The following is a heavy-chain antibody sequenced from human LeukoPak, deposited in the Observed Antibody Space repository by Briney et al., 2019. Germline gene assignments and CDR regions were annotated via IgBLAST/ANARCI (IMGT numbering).Heavy chain of an antibody. Sequence: SETLSLTCAVYGGSFSGYYWGWIRQPPGKGLEWIGEINHRGSTNYNPSLKSRVTISVDTSKNQFSLKLSSVTAADTAVYYCATSYYGSAFDIWGQGTMVTVSS. CDR2: INHRGST. J-gene: IGHJ3*02. CDR1: GGSFSGYY. V-gene: IGHV4-34*01. D-gene: IGHD3-10*01. CDR3: ATSYYGSAFDI.